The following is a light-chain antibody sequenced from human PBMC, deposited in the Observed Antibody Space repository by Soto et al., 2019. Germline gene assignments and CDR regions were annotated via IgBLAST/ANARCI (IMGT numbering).Light chain of an antibody. J-gene: IGLJ3*02. CDR2: EVS. Sequence: QSALTQPASVSASPGQSITISCTGTSNDIGAYNYVSWYQQHPGKAPRLMIYEVSNRPSGVSSRFSGSKSGNTASLTFSGLQCDVEADYSRSSYTIGKTGVFGGGTKLTVL. CDR3: SSYTIGKTGV. CDR1: SNDIGAYNY. V-gene: IGLV2-14*01.